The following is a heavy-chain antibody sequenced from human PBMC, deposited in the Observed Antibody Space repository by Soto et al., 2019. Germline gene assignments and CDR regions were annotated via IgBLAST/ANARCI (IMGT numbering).Heavy chain of an antibody. CDR1: GYTFISYD. CDR2: MNPNTGDT. D-gene: IGHD5-12*01. CDR3: ARGDGYIFDY. V-gene: IGHV1-8*01. Sequence: QVQLVQSGAEVKKPGASVKVSCKASGYTFISYDINWVRQATGQGLEWMGWMNPNTGDTGYAQKFQGRVPMTSNTSINTANLELSSLRSDDTAVYFCARGDGYIFDYWGQGTLVTVSS. J-gene: IGHJ4*02.